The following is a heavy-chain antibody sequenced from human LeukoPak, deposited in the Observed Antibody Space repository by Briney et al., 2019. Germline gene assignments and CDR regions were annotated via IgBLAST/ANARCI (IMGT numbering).Heavy chain of an antibody. CDR1: GGSINSGGYF. CDR2: IHYRGTT. D-gene: IGHD6-19*01. Sequence: SSETLSLTCSVSGGSINSGGYFWSWIRQHPGKGLEWIGYIHYRGTTYYNPSLKSRVTISIDTSENHFSLNVSSVTAADTAVYYYARAGSSGWYRNAFDIWGQGTLVTGSS. J-gene: IGHJ3*02. V-gene: IGHV4-31*03. CDR3: ARAGSSGWYRNAFDI.